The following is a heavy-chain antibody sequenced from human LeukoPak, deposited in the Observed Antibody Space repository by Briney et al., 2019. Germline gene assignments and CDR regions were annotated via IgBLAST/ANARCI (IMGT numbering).Heavy chain of an antibody. CDR3: AKDSYYGSGSSVG. CDR2: ISWNSGSI. D-gene: IGHD3-10*01. J-gene: IGHJ4*02. Sequence: GGSLRLSCAASGFTFDDYAMHWVRQAPGKGLEWVSGISWNSGSIGYADSVKGRFTISRDNAKNSLYLQMNSLRAEDTALYYCAKDSYYGSGSSVGWGQGTLVTVSS. V-gene: IGHV3-9*01. CDR1: GFTFDDYA.